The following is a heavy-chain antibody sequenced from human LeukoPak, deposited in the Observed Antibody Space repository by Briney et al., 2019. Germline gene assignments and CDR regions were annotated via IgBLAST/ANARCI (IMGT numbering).Heavy chain of an antibody. V-gene: IGHV3-48*04. CDR3: AKDGRGYGSGSYYPDY. D-gene: IGHD3-10*01. J-gene: IGHJ4*02. CDR1: GFTFSSYG. Sequence: GGSLRLSCAASGFTFSSYGMHWVRQAPGKGLEWVSYIDFSGGTIFYADSVKGRFTISRDNAKNSLYLQMNSLRAEDTAVYYCAKDGRGYGSGSYYPDYWGQGTLVTVSS. CDR2: IDFSGGTI.